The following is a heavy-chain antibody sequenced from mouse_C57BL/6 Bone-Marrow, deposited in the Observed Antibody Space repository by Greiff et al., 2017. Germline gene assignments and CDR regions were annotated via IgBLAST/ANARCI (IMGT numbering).Heavy chain of an antibody. J-gene: IGHJ2*01. V-gene: IGHV1-50*01. CDR1: GYTFTSYW. Sequence: VQLQQPGAELVKPGASVKLSCKASGYTFTSYWMQWVKQRPGPGLEWIGEIDPSDSYTNYNQKFKGKATLTVDTSSSTAYMQLSSLTSEYSAVYDCAREGGVSGDFDYWGQGTTLTVSS. D-gene: IGHD1-3*01. CDR2: IDPSDSYT. CDR3: AREGGVSGDFDY.